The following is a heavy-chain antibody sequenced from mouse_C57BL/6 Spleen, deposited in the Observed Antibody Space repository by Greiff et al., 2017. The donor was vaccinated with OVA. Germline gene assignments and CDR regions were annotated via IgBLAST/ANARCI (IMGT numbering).Heavy chain of an antibody. CDR2: IGPSDSYT. Sequence: QVQLQQPGAELVKPGASVKLSCKASGYTFTSSWMQWVKQRPGQGLEWIGEIGPSDSYTNYNQKFKGQATLTVDTASSTAYMQLSSLTSEDSAVYYGARGKCYYGIADLDYWGQGTTLTVSS. J-gene: IGHJ2*01. CDR3: ARGKCYYGIADLDY. CDR1: GYTFTSSW. V-gene: IGHV1-50*01. D-gene: IGHD2-1*01.